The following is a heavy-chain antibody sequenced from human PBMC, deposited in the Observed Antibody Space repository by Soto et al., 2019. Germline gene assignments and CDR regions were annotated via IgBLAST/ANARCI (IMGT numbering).Heavy chain of an antibody. CDR3: ARALAPYKSSHF. Sequence: QVQLVQSGAEVKKPGSSVIVSCKASGYTFTIYYIQWVRQAPGQGVEWMGRINPTGGGTSYAQKFQGRVTMNSDTSTITVYMEVNSLRSEDTAVYYCARALAPYKSSHFWGQGTLVTVSS. D-gene: IGHD1-1*01. CDR2: INPTGGGT. J-gene: IGHJ4*02. V-gene: IGHV1-46*01. CDR1: GYTFTIYY.